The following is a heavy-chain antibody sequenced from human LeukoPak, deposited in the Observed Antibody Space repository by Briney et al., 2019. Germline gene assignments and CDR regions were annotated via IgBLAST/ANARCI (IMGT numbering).Heavy chain of an antibody. CDR1: GILVSSNY. CDR3: ARRERLGYSYGRGTLDI. D-gene: IGHD5-18*01. CDR2: IDSTGST. V-gene: IGHV3-66*01. Sequence: PGGSLRVSCVASGILVSSNYMSWVRQAPGKGLEWVSFIDSTGSTYYADSVKGRFTISRDNSRNTLYLQMNSLRVEDTAVYYCARRERLGYSYGRGTLDIWGQGTMVTVSS. J-gene: IGHJ3*02.